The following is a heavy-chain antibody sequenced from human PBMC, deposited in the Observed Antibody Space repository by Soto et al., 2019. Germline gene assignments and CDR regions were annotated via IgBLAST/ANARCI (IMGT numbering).Heavy chain of an antibody. CDR3: ARDETTVVRGIYNWFDP. CDR2: IYHSGST. Sequence: SETLSLTCAFSVGSISSSNWWSWVRQPPGKGLEWIGEIYHSGSTNYNPSLKSRVTISVDKSKNQFSLKLSSVTAADTAVYYCARDETTVVRGIYNWFDPWGQGTLVTVSS. D-gene: IGHD4-17*01. CDR1: VGSISSSNW. J-gene: IGHJ5*02. V-gene: IGHV4-4*02.